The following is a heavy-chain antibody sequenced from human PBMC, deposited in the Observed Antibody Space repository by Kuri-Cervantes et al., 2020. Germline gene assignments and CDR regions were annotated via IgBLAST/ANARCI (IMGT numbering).Heavy chain of an antibody. V-gene: IGHV3-48*01. Sequence: GGSLRLSCAASGFTFSSYAMNWVRQAPGKGLEWVSYISSSSSTIYYADSVKGRFNISRDNAKNSLYLQMNSLRGEDTAVYYCARGYYDSSGYWIKGAFDIWGQGTMVTVSS. CDR3: ARGYYDSSGYWIKGAFDI. CDR1: GFTFSSYA. CDR2: ISSSSSTI. J-gene: IGHJ3*02. D-gene: IGHD3-22*01.